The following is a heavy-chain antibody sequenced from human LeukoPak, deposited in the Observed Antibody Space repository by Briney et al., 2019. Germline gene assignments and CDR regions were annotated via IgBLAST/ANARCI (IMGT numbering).Heavy chain of an antibody. CDR1: GGTFSSYT. D-gene: IGHD5-18*01. CDR2: IIPILGIA. V-gene: IGHV1-69*02. CDR3: ASDSSSGYSYGIFDY. Sequence: ASVKVSCKASGGTFSSYTISWVRQAPGQGLEWMGRIIPILGIANYAQKLQGRVTITADKSTSTAYMELSSLRSEDTAVYYCASDSSSGYSYGIFDYWGQGTLVTVSS. J-gene: IGHJ4*02.